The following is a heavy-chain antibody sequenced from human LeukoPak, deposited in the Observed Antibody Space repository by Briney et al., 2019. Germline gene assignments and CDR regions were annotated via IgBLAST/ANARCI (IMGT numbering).Heavy chain of an antibody. D-gene: IGHD5-18*01. Sequence: ASVKVSCKASGYTFTGYYMHWVRQAPGQGLEWMGWINPNSGGTNYAQKFQGRVTMTRDTSISTAYMELSRLRSEDTAVYYCARDQYSYGYWSSFDYWGQGTLVTVSS. CDR1: GYTFTGYY. V-gene: IGHV1-2*02. CDR3: ARDQYSYGYWSSFDY. CDR2: INPNSGGT. J-gene: IGHJ4*02.